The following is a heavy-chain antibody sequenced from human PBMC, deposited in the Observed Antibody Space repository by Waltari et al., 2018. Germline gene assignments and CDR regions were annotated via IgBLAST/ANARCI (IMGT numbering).Heavy chain of an antibody. D-gene: IGHD3-10*01. CDR3: TRERSVTGKGNLDY. V-gene: IGHV3-48*03. Sequence: EVQLVESGGGLVQTGGSLSLSSAASGFTFSSSDMNWVSQAPGKGLEWVSYISSGGSNIFYAESVKGRFTISRDNAKNSLYLQMNSLRVEDTAVYYCTRERSVTGKGNLDYWGQGTLVTVSS. J-gene: IGHJ4*02. CDR1: GFTFSSSD. CDR2: ISSGGSNI.